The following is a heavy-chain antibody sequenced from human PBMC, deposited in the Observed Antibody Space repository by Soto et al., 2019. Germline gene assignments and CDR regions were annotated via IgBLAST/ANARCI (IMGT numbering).Heavy chain of an antibody. CDR1: GGTFSSYA. CDR2: IIPIFGTA. V-gene: IGHV1-69*01. CDR3: ARVPGIAAAGTPPRYYYYGMDV. Sequence: QVQLVQSGAEVKKPGSSVKVSCKASGGTFSSYAISWVRQAPGQGLEWMGGIIPIFGTANYAQKFQGRVTITADESTRTDYMELSSLRSEDTAVYYCARVPGIAAAGTPPRYYYYGMDVWGQGTTVTVSS. J-gene: IGHJ6*02. D-gene: IGHD6-13*01.